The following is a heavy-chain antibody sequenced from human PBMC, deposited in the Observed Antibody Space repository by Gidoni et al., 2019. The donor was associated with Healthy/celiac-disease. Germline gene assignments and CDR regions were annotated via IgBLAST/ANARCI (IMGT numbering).Heavy chain of an antibody. V-gene: IGHV3-30-3*01. Sequence: QVQLVESGGGVVQPGRSLRLSCAASGFTFSSYAMHWVRQAPGKGLEWVAVISYDGSNKYYADSVKGRFTISRDNSKNTLYLQMNSLRAEDTAVYYCARDLGSSWYFDYWGQGTLVTVSS. J-gene: IGHJ4*02. D-gene: IGHD6-13*01. CDR2: ISYDGSNK. CDR1: GFTFSSYA. CDR3: ARDLGSSWYFDY.